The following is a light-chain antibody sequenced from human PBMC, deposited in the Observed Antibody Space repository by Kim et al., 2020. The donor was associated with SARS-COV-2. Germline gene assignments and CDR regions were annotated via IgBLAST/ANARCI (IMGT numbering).Light chain of an antibody. CDR3: CSFAGGHTYV. CDR1: SSDIGGYTY. CDR2: EVN. J-gene: IGLJ1*01. V-gene: IGLV2-11*01. Sequence: QSALTQPPSVSGSPGQSVTISCTGTSSDIGGYTYVSWYQLHPGKAPKVIIYEVNRRPSGVPDRFSGSKSGNTASLTISGRQADDEADYYCCSFAGGHTYVFGRGTKVTVL.